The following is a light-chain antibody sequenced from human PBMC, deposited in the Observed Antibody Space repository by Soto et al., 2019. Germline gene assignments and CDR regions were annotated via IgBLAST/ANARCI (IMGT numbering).Light chain of an antibody. CDR3: QQSYSTPYT. CDR1: QSISSY. J-gene: IGKJ2*01. V-gene: IGKV1-39*01. Sequence: DIQMTQSPSSLSASVGDRVTITCRASQSISSYLHWYQQKPGKAPKLLIYSASSLQSGVPSRFSRSGSGTDFTLTISSLQPEDFATYYCQQSYSTPYTFGQGTKLEIK. CDR2: SAS.